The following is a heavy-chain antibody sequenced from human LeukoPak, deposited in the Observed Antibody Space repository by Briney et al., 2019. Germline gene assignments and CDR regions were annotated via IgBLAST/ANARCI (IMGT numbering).Heavy chain of an antibody. CDR2: ISSSSSTI. CDR3: ARVDGSGYLYLVATHAFDI. Sequence: PGGSLKLSCAASGFTFSSYSMNWVRQAPGKGLEWVSYISSSSSTIYYADSVKGRFTISRDNAKNSLYLQMNSLRAEDTAVYYCARVDGSGYLYLVATHAFDIWGQGAMVTVSS. CDR1: GFTFSSYS. J-gene: IGHJ3*02. V-gene: IGHV3-48*04. D-gene: IGHD3-22*01.